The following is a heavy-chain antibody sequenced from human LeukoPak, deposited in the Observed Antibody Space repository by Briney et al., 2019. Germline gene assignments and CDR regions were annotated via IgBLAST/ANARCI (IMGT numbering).Heavy chain of an antibody. CDR2: ISDSGGVI. CDR1: GFNVNSFE. Sequence: GGSLRLSCAASGFNVNSFEVTWVRQAPGLGLEFLSYISDSGGVIKYADPVKGRFIISRDSAENALYLQMNNLGADDTAVYFCAGGPQYTGSFAYWGQGTLAAVSS. J-gene: IGHJ4*01. CDR3: AGGPQYTGSFAY. V-gene: IGHV3-48*03. D-gene: IGHD1-26*01.